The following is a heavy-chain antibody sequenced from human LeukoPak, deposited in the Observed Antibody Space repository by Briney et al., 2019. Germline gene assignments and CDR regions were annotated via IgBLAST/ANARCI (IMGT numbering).Heavy chain of an antibody. CDR3: ARLRVRGVIDY. J-gene: IGHJ4*02. CDR1: GGSFSGYY. Sequence: PSETLSLTCAVYGGSFSGYYWSWIRQPPGKGLEWIGEINHSGSTNYNPSLKSRVTISVDTSNNQFSLKLSSVTAADTAVYYCARLRVRGVIDYWGQGTLVTVSS. D-gene: IGHD3-10*01. CDR2: INHSGST. V-gene: IGHV4-34*01.